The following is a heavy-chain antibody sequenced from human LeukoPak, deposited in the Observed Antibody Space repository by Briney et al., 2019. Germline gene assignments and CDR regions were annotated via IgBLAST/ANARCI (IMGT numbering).Heavy chain of an antibody. CDR1: GFTFSSYW. J-gene: IGHJ4*02. V-gene: IGHV3-7*03. Sequence: PGGSLRLSCAASGFTFSSYWMSWVRQAPGKGLEWVANIQQDGSEKYYVDSVKGRFTISRDNAKNSLYLQMNSLRAEDTAVYYCASGWHYGSYHYFDYWGQGTLVTVSS. CDR3: ASGWHYGSYHYFDY. D-gene: IGHD1-26*01. CDR2: IQQDGSEK.